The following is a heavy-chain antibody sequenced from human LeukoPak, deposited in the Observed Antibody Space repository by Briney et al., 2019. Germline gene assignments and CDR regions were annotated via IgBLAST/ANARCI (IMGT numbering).Heavy chain of an antibody. D-gene: IGHD3-22*01. CDR2: IYTSGST. V-gene: IGHV4-4*07. CDR3: ARVYYYDSPVGAFDI. J-gene: IGHJ3*02. Sequence: SETLSLTCTVSGGSISSSYWSWIRQPAGKGLEWIGRIYTSGSTNYNPSLKSRVTMSVDTSKNQFSLKLSSVTAADTAVYYCARVYYYDSPVGAFDIWGQGTMVTVSS. CDR1: GGSISSSY.